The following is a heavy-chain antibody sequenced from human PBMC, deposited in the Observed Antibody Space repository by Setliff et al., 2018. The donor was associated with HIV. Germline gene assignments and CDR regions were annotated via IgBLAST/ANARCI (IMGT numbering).Heavy chain of an antibody. J-gene: IGHJ4*02. CDR1: GFTFSSYN. D-gene: IGHD6-13*01. CDR2: ISGSGGST. CDR3: AKWASLTASSWDY. Sequence: PGGSLRLSCAASGFTFSSYNMNWVRQAPGKGLEWVSAISGSGGSTYYADSVKGRFTISRDNSKNTLYLQMNSLRADDTAVYYCAKWASLTASSWDYWGQGTLVTVSS. V-gene: IGHV3-23*01.